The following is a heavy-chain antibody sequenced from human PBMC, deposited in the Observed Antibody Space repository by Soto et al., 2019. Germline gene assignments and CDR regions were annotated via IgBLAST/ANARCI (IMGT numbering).Heavy chain of an antibody. CDR3: AKLSGLGY. V-gene: IGHV3-23*01. CDR1: GFIFSSYA. J-gene: IGHJ4*02. D-gene: IGHD2-21*01. Sequence: GGSLRLSCAASGFIFSSYAMSWVRQAPGKGLEWVSTVSGSGTSTYYADSVKGRFTISRDNSKNALYLQMNSLRGEDTAAYYCAKLSGLGYWGQGTLVTVSS. CDR2: VSGSGTST.